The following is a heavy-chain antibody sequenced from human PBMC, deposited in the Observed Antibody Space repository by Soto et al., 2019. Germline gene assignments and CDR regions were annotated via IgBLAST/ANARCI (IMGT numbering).Heavy chain of an antibody. V-gene: IGHV3-30-3*01. J-gene: IGHJ4*02. CDR3: ARARGFSYGSRFDS. CDR2: ISSDGSIK. Sequence: QVHLVESGGGVVQPGRSLRLSCAASGFTFSTAAMHWVRQAPGKGLEWVVLISSDGSIKYYAGFVKGRFTISRDSSKNAVFLQMNSLKADDTAVYFCARARGFSYGSRFDSWGQGTLVTVSA. D-gene: IGHD5-18*01. CDR1: GFTFSTAA.